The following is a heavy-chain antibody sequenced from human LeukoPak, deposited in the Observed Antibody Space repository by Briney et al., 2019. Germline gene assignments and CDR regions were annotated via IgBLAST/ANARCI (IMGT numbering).Heavy chain of an antibody. D-gene: IGHD6-19*01. CDR1: GGSISGYY. CDR2: IYVSGST. V-gene: IGHV4-4*07. CDR3: ARGSGWYDY. J-gene: IGHJ4*02. Sequence: PSETLSLTCTVSGGSISGYYWSWIRQPAGEGLEWIGRIYVSGSTNYNPSLKSRVTTSVDTSKNQFSLKLSSVTAADTAVYYCARGSGWYDYWGQGTLVTVSS.